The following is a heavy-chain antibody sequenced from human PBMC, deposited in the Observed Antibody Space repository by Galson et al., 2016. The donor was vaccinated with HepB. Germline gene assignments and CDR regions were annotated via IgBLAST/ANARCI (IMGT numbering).Heavy chain of an antibody. J-gene: IGHJ4*02. D-gene: IGHD3-3*01. V-gene: IGHV3-23*01. CDR1: GFTFSSYA. CDR2: IGDSGGDV. Sequence: SLRLSCAASGFTFSSYAMSWVRQAPGKGLEWVSSIGDSGGDVYYADSMKGRFTISRDSSKSTLSLQMDSLRAEDTAVYYCAKVLGIAIFGVTVYTFDHWGQGTLVTVSS. CDR3: AKVLGIAIFGVTVYTFDH.